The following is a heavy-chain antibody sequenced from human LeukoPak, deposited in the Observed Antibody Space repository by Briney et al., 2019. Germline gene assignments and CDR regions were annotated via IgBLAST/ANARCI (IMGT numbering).Heavy chain of an antibody. Sequence: SETLSLTCAVYGWSFSGYYWSWIRQPPGKGLEWIGEINHSGSTNYNPPLKSRVTISVDTSKNKFSLKLSSVTAADTAVYYCASPSDEYSSGWYGSALNYWGQGTLVTVSS. CDR1: GWSFSGYY. J-gene: IGHJ4*02. CDR3: ASPSDEYSSGWYGSALNY. D-gene: IGHD6-19*01. CDR2: INHSGST. V-gene: IGHV4-34*01.